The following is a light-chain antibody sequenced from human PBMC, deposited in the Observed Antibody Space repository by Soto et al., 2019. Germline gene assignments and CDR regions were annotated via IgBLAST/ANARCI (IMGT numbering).Light chain of an antibody. Sequence: EIVLTQSPATLSLSPGARATLSCRASQSVSGCLAWYQQKPGQAPRLLIFDASNRATGIPARFSVSGSGTDLTLNISSLEPEDFAVYYGQQRHMWPITFGQGTRLDIK. CDR2: DAS. V-gene: IGKV3-11*01. J-gene: IGKJ5*01. CDR1: QSVSGC. CDR3: QQRHMWPIT.